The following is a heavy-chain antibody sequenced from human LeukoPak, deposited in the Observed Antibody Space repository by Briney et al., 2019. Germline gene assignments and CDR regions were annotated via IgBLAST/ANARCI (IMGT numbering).Heavy chain of an antibody. V-gene: IGHV4-34*01. J-gene: IGHJ4*02. D-gene: IGHD6-6*01. Sequence: SETLSLTCAVYGGSFSRYYWSWIRQPPGKGLEWIGEINHSGSTNYNPSLKRRVTLSVDTPKHQFSLKLRSVTPADTAGSFCWRGLEYSSPLFIDYWGQGTLVTVSS. CDR3: WRGLEYSSPLFIDY. CDR2: INHSGST. CDR1: GGSFSRYY.